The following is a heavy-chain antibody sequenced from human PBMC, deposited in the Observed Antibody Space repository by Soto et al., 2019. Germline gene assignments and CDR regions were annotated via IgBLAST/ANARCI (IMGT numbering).Heavy chain of an antibody. J-gene: IGHJ6*02. Sequence: SETLSLTCTVSGGSISSGDYYWSWIRQPPGKGLEWIGYIYYSGSTYYNPSLKSRVTISVDTSKNQFSLKLSSVTAADTAVYYCARSGIAAAGAAPGGPTYYYGMDVWGQGTTVT. CDR1: GGSISSGDYY. V-gene: IGHV4-30-4*01. CDR3: ARSGIAAAGAAPGGPTYYYGMDV. D-gene: IGHD6-13*01. CDR2: IYYSGST.